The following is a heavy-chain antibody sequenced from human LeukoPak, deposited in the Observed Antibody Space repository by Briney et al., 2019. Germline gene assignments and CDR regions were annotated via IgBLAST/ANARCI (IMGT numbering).Heavy chain of an antibody. CDR2: ISAYNGNT. J-gene: IGHJ4*02. D-gene: IGHD3-9*01. Sequence: ASVKVSCKASGYTFTGYYMHWVRQAPGQGLEWMGWISAYNGNTNYAQKLQGRVTMTTDTSTSTAYMELRSLRSDDTAVYYCARDRGLTGYFPPPPPGLDYWGQGTLVTVSS. CDR1: GYTFTGYY. CDR3: ARDRGLTGYFPPPPPGLDY. V-gene: IGHV1-18*04.